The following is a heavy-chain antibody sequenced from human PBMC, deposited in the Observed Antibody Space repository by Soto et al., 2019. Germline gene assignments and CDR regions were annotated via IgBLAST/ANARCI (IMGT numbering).Heavy chain of an antibody. V-gene: IGHV4-34*01. D-gene: IGHD4-4*01. CDR3: ARHYHYSFSSYFDY. CDR1: GGSFRGYY. J-gene: IGHJ4*02. CDR2: INHSGST. Sequence: SETLSLTCAVYGGSFRGYYWSWIRQPPGKGLEWIGEINHSGSTDYNPSLRSRVTISVDTSKNQFSLKLSSATAADTAVYYCARHYHYSFSSYFDYWGQGILVTVSS.